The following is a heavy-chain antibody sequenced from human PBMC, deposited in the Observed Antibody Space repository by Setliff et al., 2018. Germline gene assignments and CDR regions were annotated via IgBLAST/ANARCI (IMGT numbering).Heavy chain of an antibody. V-gene: IGHV3-53*01. CDR2: IYTGGNT. CDR3: ARVASIMILVDIFFPNDAFDI. CDR1: GLTVSGNY. Sequence: GGSLRLSCAGSGLTVSGNYMNWVRQAPGKGLEWVSPIYTGGNTKYADSVKGRFTISRDNAKNSLYLQMNSLRAEDTAVYYCARVASIMILVDIFFPNDAFDIWGQGTMVTVSS. D-gene: IGHD3-22*01. J-gene: IGHJ3*02.